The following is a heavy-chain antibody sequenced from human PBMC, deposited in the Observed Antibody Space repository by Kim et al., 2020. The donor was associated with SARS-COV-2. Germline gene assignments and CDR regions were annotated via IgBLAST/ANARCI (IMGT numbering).Heavy chain of an antibody. CDR2: IWYDGSNK. J-gene: IGHJ6*02. Sequence: GGSLRLSCAASGFTFSSYGMHWVRQAPGKGLEWVAVIWYDGSNKYYADSVKGRFTISRDNSKNTLYLQMNSLRAEDTAVYYCARGLVGNLYGMDVWGQGTTVTVSS. CDR3: ARGLVGNLYGMDV. V-gene: IGHV3-33*01. CDR1: GFTFSSYG. D-gene: IGHD1-26*01.